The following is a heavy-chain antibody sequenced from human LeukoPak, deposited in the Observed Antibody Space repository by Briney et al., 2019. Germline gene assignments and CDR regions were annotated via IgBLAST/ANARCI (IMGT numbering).Heavy chain of an antibody. CDR3: ARHVSGTWNYFDY. D-gene: IGHD1-1*01. Sequence: GGSLKISCKGSGYRFTSYWIGWVRQMPGKGLEWMGTIYPGDSDTRYSPSFQGQVTISADKSINTAYVQWSSLKASDAAMYYCARHVSGTWNYFDYWGQGTLVTVST. V-gene: IGHV5-51*01. CDR1: GYRFTSYW. J-gene: IGHJ4*02. CDR2: IYPGDSDT.